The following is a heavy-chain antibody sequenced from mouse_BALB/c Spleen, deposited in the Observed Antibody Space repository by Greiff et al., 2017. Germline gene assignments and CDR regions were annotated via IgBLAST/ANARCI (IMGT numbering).Heavy chain of an antibody. Sequence: EVKLVESGGGLVQPKGSLKLSCAASGFTFNTYAMNWVRQAPGKGLEWVARIRSKSNNYATYYADSVKDRFTISRDDSQSMLYLQMNNLKTEDTAMYYCVRGGIVDYWGQGTSVTVSS. CDR2: IRSKSNNYAT. J-gene: IGHJ4*01. CDR1: GFTFNTYA. CDR3: VRGGIVDY. V-gene: IGHV10-1*02.